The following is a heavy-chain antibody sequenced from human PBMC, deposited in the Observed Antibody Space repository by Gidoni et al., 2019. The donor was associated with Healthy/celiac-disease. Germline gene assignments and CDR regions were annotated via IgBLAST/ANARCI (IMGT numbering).Heavy chain of an antibody. CDR1: GFTFSSYA. D-gene: IGHD3-10*01. CDR3: AKDRGPRSMAFYYYYGMDV. CDR2: ISGSGGST. Sequence: EVQLLESGGGLVQPGGSLRLSCAASGFTFSSYAMSWVRQAPGKGLEWVSAISGSGGSTYYADSVKGRFTISRDNSKNTLYLQMNSLRAEDTAVYYCAKDRGPRSMAFYYYYGMDVWGQGTTVTVSS. V-gene: IGHV3-23*01. J-gene: IGHJ6*02.